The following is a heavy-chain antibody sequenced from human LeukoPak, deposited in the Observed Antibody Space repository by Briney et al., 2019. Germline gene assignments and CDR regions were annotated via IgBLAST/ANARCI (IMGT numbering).Heavy chain of an antibody. V-gene: IGHV4-4*07. J-gene: IGHJ3*02. Sequence: SETLSLTCTVSGGSISSYYWSWIRQPAGKGLEWIGRIYTSGSTNYNPSLKSRVTMSVDTSKNQFSLKLSSVTAADTAVYYCARNIDYGGNPEDAFDIWGQGTMVTVSS. CDR3: ARNIDYGGNPEDAFDI. CDR1: GGSISSYY. CDR2: IYTSGST. D-gene: IGHD4-17*01.